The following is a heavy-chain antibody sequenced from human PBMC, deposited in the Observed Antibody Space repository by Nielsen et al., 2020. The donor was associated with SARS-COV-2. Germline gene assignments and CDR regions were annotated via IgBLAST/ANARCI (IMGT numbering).Heavy chain of an antibody. J-gene: IGHJ5*02. V-gene: IGHV1-2*06. D-gene: IGHD3-10*01. CDR2: INPNSGGT. CDR3: ARDLGPWGSGSNNWFDP. Sequence: SVNVSCKASGYTFTGYYMHWVRQAPGQGLEWMGRINPNSGGTNYAQKFQGRVTMTRDTSISTAYMELSRLRSDDTAVYYCARDLGPWGSGSNNWFDPWGQGTLVTVSS. CDR1: GYTFTGYY.